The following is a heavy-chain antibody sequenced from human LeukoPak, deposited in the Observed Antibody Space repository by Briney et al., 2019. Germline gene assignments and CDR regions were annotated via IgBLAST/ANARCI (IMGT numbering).Heavy chain of an antibody. D-gene: IGHD3-10*01. V-gene: IGHV4-4*07. CDR1: GGSISSYY. Sequence: TSETLSLTCTISGGSISSYYWSWIRQPAGKGLEWIGRIYTSGSTNYNPSLKSRVTMSVDTSKNQLSLKLSSVTAADTAVYYCAREKRTITMVRGAASHWFDPWGQGTLVTVSS. CDR2: IYTSGST. CDR3: AREKRTITMVRGAASHWFDP. J-gene: IGHJ5*02.